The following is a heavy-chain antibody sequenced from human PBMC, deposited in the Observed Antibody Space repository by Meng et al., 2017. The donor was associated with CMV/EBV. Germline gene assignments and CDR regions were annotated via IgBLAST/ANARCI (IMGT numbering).Heavy chain of an antibody. J-gene: IGHJ6*02. CDR3: ASSLRYCSSTSCSHNGGVDV. CDR2: INHSGST. CDR1: GGSSSGYY. V-gene: IGHV4-34*01. Sequence: GSLRLSCAVYGGSSSGYYWSWIRQPPGKGLEWIGEINHSGSTNYNPSLKSRVTISVDTSKNQFSLKLSSVTAADTAVYYCASSLRYCSSTSCSHNGGVDVWGQGTTVTVSS. D-gene: IGHD2-2*01.